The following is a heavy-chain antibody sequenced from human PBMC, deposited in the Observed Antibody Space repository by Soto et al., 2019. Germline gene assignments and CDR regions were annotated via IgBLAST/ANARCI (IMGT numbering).Heavy chain of an antibody. J-gene: IGHJ4*02. CDR2: IDHDGPT. V-gene: IGHV3-74*01. Sequence: EVQLVESGGGLVQPGGSLRLSCAGSGFIFSNYWMHWVRQAPGKGLEWVSRIDHDGPTDYADSVRGRFTVSRDNAENRLYLQMNSLRPEDTAVYYCVRDSHGDYWGQGTLVTGSS. CDR3: VRDSHGDY. CDR1: GFIFSNYW.